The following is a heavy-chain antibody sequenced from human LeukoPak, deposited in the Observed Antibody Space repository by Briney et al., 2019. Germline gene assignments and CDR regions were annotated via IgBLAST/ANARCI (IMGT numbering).Heavy chain of an antibody. CDR1: GGSFSGYY. Sequence: PSETLSLTCAVYGGSFSGYYWSWIRQPPGKGLEWIGEINHSGSTNYNPPLKSRVTISVDTSKNQFSLKLSSVTAADTAVYYCARAKYHYSGSYRFFDYWGRGTLVTVSS. J-gene: IGHJ4*02. CDR2: INHSGST. V-gene: IGHV4-34*01. D-gene: IGHD1-26*01. CDR3: ARAKYHYSGSYRFFDY.